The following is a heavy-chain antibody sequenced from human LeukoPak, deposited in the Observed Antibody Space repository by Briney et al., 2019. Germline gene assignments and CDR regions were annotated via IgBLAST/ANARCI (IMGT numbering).Heavy chain of an antibody. V-gene: IGHV3-74*01. Sequence: PGGSLRLSCAASGFTFSSSWMHWVRQAPGKGLVWVSRTNTDGTTTTYADSVKGRFIISRDNAKNTLFLQMNSLRVEDTAVYYCARDLTGLFDYWGRGTLVSVSS. CDR3: ARDLTGLFDY. D-gene: IGHD3/OR15-3a*01. CDR1: GFTFSSSW. J-gene: IGHJ4*02. CDR2: TNTDGTTT.